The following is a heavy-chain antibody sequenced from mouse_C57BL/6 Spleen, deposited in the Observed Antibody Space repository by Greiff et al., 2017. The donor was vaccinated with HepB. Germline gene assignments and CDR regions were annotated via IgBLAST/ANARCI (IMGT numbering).Heavy chain of an antibody. Sequence: VQLQQSGPELVKPGASVKISCKASGYAFRSSWMNWVKQRPGKGLEWIGRIYPGDGDTNYNGKFKGKATLTADKSSSTAYMQLSSLTSEDSAVYFCARVNYYYGSSFYFDYWGQGTTLTVSS. V-gene: IGHV1-82*01. CDR1: GYAFRSSW. CDR3: ARVNYYYGSSFYFDY. J-gene: IGHJ2*01. CDR2: IYPGDGDT. D-gene: IGHD1-1*01.